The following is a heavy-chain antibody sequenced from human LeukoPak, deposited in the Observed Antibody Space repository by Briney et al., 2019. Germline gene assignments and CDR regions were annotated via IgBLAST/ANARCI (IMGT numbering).Heavy chain of an antibody. D-gene: IGHD6-19*01. CDR2: TYYRSKWYS. V-gene: IGHV6-1*01. J-gene: IGHJ4*02. CDR3: ARGNSGVAVARFDY. Sequence: SQTLSLTCVISGDSVSNNNAAWNWIRQSPSRGLEWLGRTYYRSKWYSDYAASVQGRITVNPDTSKNQFSLQLNSVTLEDTAVYCCARGNSGVAVARFDYWGQGTLVTVSS. CDR1: GDSVSNNNAA.